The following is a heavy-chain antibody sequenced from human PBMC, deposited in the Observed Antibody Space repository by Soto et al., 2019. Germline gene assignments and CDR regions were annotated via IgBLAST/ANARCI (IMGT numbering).Heavy chain of an antibody. J-gene: IGHJ6*03. Sequence: GGSLRLSCAASGFTFSSYAMSWVRQAPGKGLDWVSAISSTAGSTYYADSFKGRLTISVDNSKNTLYLQMDSLSAEDTAVYYCAKFSGYDPYSYYYYMDVWGKGTTVTVSS. D-gene: IGHD5-12*01. CDR1: GFTFSSYA. CDR2: ISSTAGST. V-gene: IGHV3-23*01. CDR3: AKFSGYDPYSYYYYMDV.